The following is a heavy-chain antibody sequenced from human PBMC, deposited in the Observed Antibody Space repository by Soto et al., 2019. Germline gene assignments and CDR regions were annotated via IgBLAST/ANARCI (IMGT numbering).Heavy chain of an antibody. D-gene: IGHD2-15*01. Sequence: GGSLRLSCAASGFTFSNYWMHWVRQPPGEGLVWVSRINPDGNTTNNADSVKGRFTISRDNAKNTLYLQMNSLRVEDTALYYCARADCTGAYCYSWPFNYGVDVTGKPTTVTVSS. CDR3: ARADCTGAYCYSWPFNYGVDV. V-gene: IGHV3-74*01. CDR2: INPDGNTT. CDR1: GFTFSNYW. J-gene: IGHJ6*04.